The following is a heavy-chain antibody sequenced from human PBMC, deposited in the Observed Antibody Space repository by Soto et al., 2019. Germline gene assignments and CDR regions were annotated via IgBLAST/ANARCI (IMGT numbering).Heavy chain of an antibody. Sequence: GGSLRLSCAASGFTFSSYAMSWVRQAPGKGLEWVSAISGSGGSTYYADSVKGRFTISRDNSKNTLYLQMNSLRAEDTAVYYCAKDPPKTTADPDAFDIWGQGTMVTVSS. V-gene: IGHV3-23*01. CDR1: GFTFSSYA. CDR2: ISGSGGST. D-gene: IGHD4-17*01. CDR3: AKDPPKTTADPDAFDI. J-gene: IGHJ3*02.